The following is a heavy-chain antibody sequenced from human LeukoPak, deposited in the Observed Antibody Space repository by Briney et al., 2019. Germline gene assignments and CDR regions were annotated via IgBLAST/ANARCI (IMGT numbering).Heavy chain of an antibody. D-gene: IGHD6-6*01. Sequence: SETLSLTCTVSGYAIASNYYWGWLRQPPGKGLEWIGSIYHSGTTYYNPSVKSRVTISVDMSNNQFSLKLTSVTAADTAVYYCARVDSTSPHELDYWGQGTLVTVSS. CDR3: ARVDSTSPHELDY. J-gene: IGHJ4*02. V-gene: IGHV4-38-2*02. CDR2: IYHSGTT. CDR1: GYAIASNYY.